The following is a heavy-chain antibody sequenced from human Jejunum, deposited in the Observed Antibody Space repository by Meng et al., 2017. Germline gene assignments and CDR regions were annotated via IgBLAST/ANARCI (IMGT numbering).Heavy chain of an antibody. CDR3: ARGVGDIRFGFDY. D-gene: IGHD3-16*01. Sequence: GAGAGGGGAAGSVCLRGEGCGDSRCGTRWGGGLRGGGGEGVGWMGGIYGSGGSAFIPPRRSRVSTSLDESKNQFSLTLSCVAAADTAVYYCARGVGDIRFGFDYWGQGTLVTVSS. CDR2: IYGSGGS. CDR1: GDSRCGTRW. V-gene: IGHV4-4*02. J-gene: IGHJ4*02.